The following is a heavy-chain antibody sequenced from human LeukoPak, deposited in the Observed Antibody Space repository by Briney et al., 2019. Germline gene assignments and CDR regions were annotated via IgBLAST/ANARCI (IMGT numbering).Heavy chain of an antibody. J-gene: IGHJ5*02. CDR1: EFTFSTYG. Sequence: QAGVSVSLLCGACEFTFSTYGMLGAPQARGKGRVGVAVLSYDGSYKFYADSVKGLYTISRDNYKSTLYLQMNSLRAEDTAVYYCAKDRAYYDSSGYVPSWGQGTLVTVSP. D-gene: IGHD3-22*01. V-gene: IGHV3-30*18. CDR2: LSYDGSYK. CDR3: AKDRAYYDSSGYVPS.